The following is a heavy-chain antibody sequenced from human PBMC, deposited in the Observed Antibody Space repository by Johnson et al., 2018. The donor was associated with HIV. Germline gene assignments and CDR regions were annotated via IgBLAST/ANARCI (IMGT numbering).Heavy chain of an antibody. Sequence: VQLVESGGGLVQPGRSLRLSCVASGVTFDDYAMNWVRQAPGKGLERVSGISWNRGSKGYADSVKSGFTIARENAKNSLYLQMNSLRAEYLALYYCAREYCGGDCYSFLVAFDIWGQGTMVTGSS. V-gene: IGHV3-9*03. CDR1: GVTFDDYA. CDR2: ISWNRGSK. J-gene: IGHJ3*02. D-gene: IGHD2-21*02. CDR3: AREYCGGDCYSFLVAFDI.